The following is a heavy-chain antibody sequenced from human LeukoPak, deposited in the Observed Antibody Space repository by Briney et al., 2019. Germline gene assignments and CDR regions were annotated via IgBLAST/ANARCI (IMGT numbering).Heavy chain of an antibody. CDR2: INSSGYTI. J-gene: IGHJ4*02. CDR1: GFTFSDYY. V-gene: IGHV3-11*04. CDR3: ARECKGIAAAGIDY. Sequence: GSLRLSCAASGFTFSDYYMTWIRQAPGKGLEWVSYINSSGYTIYYADSVKGRFTISRDNAKNSLYLQMNSLRAEDTAVYYCARECKGIAAAGIDYWGQGTLVTVSS. D-gene: IGHD6-13*01.